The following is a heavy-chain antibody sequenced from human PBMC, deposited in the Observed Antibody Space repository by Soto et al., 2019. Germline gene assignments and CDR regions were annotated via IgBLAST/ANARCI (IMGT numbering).Heavy chain of an antibody. J-gene: IGHJ3*02. CDR3: ARAAIVVVGTAFDI. Sequence: QVQLVQSGAEVKKPGSSVKVSCKASGGTFSSYAISWVLQAPGQGLEWMGGIIPIFGTANYAQKVQGRVKSTADESPSTAYMELISLRSEETDVYYCARAAIVVVGTAFDIWGQWTMVTASS. V-gene: IGHV1-69*12. CDR1: GGTFSSYA. CDR2: IIPIFGTA. D-gene: IGHD3-22*01.